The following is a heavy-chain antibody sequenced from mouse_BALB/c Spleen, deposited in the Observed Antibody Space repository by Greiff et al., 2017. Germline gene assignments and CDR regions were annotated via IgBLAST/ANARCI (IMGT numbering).Heavy chain of an antibody. V-gene: IGHV5-6*01. CDR1: GFTFSSYG. CDR3: ARIYYDYYYAMDY. Sequence: EVMLVESGGDLVKPGGSLKLSCAASGFTFSSYGMSWVRQTPDKRLEWVATISSGGSYTYYPDSVKGRFTISRDNAKNTLYLQMSSLKSEDTALYYCARIYYDYYYAMDYWGQGTSVTVSS. CDR2: ISSGGSYT. J-gene: IGHJ4*01. D-gene: IGHD2-4*01.